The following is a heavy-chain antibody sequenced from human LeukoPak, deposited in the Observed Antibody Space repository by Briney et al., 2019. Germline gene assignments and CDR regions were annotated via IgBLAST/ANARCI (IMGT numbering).Heavy chain of an antibody. J-gene: IGHJ4*02. CDR3: ARSVYYDILTYFDY. Sequence: GGSLRLSCAASGFTFSSYWMSWVRQAPGKGLEWVANIKQDGSEKYYVDSVKGRFTISRDNAKNSLYLQMNSLRAEDTAVYYCARSVYYDILTYFDYWGQGTLVTVSS. CDR1: GFTFSSYW. CDR2: IKQDGSEK. V-gene: IGHV3-7*01. D-gene: IGHD3-9*01.